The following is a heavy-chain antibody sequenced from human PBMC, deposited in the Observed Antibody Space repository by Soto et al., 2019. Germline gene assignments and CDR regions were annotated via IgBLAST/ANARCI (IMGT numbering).Heavy chain of an antibody. Sequence: EVQLVESGGGLVQPGGSLRLSCAASEFTFSSYWMHWVRQAPGKGLVWVSRINSDGSSTSYADSVKGRFTISRDNAKNTLYLQMNSLRDEDKAVYDCAREYSSSRYFDYWGQGTLVTVSS. CDR3: AREYSSSRYFDY. D-gene: IGHD6-13*01. CDR1: EFTFSSYW. J-gene: IGHJ4*02. CDR2: INSDGSST. V-gene: IGHV3-74*01.